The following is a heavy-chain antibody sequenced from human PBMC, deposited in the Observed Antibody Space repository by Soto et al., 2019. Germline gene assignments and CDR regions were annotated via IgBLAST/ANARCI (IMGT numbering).Heavy chain of an antibody. CDR3: AKGPGYRDGKYYYYYYSLDA. Sequence: QVHLVESGGGVVQPGRSLRVSCVASGFTFNNYGMHWVRLAPGKGLEWVAVVSYDGNRKVYADSVKGRFTISRDNSNNTLYLQMNSLRAEDTAVYYCAKGPGYRDGKYYYYYYSLDAWGQGTTVTVSS. CDR2: VSYDGNRK. J-gene: IGHJ6*02. CDR1: GFTFNNYG. V-gene: IGHV3-30*18. D-gene: IGHD5-12*01.